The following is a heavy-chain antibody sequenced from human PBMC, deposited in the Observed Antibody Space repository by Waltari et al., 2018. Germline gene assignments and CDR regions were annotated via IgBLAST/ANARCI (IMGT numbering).Heavy chain of an antibody. J-gene: IGHJ6*03. Sequence: QVQLQESGPGLVKPSETLSLTCTVSGGSISSYYWSWIRQPAGKGLEWIGRIYTSGRTNYNPSLKSRVTMSVDTSKNQFSLKLSSVTAADTAVYYCAREIDGYSGSYTYYYYMDVWGKGTTVTVSS. CDR2: IYTSGRT. CDR1: GGSISSYY. D-gene: IGHD1-26*01. V-gene: IGHV4-4*07. CDR3: AREIDGYSGSYTYYYYMDV.